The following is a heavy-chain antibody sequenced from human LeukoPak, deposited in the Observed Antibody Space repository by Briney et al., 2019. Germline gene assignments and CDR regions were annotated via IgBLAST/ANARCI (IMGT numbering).Heavy chain of an antibody. CDR1: GGSISSSNW. V-gene: IGHV4-4*02. CDR3: ARTSGSYGTAPGGY. Sequence: SGTLSLTCAVSGGSISSSNWWSWVRQPPGKGLEWIGEIYHSGSTNYNPSLKSRVTISVDTSKNQLSLKLSSVTAADTAVYYCARTSGSYGTAPGGYWGQGTLVTVSS. D-gene: IGHD1-26*01. CDR2: IYHSGST. J-gene: IGHJ4*02.